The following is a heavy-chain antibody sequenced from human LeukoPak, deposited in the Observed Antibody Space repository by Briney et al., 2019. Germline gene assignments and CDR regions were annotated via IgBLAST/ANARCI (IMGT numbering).Heavy chain of an antibody. D-gene: IGHD3-3*01. Sequence: SETLSLTCAVYGGSFSGYYWSWIRQPPGKGLEWIGEINHSGSTNYNPSLKSRVTISVDTSKNQFYLKLSSVTAADTAVYYCARGRLPYYDFWSGYLDNWFDPWGQGTLVTVSS. CDR2: INHSGST. CDR1: GGSFSGYY. V-gene: IGHV4-34*01. J-gene: IGHJ5*02. CDR3: ARGRLPYYDFWSGYLDNWFDP.